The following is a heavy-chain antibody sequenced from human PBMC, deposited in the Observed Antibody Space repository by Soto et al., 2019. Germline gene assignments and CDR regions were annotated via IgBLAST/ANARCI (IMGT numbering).Heavy chain of an antibody. CDR3: ARAPPISHRAYFDY. D-gene: IGHD3-3*01. CDR1: GGSFSGYY. J-gene: IGHJ4*02. CDR2: INHSGST. Sequence: PSETLSLTCAVYGGSFSGYYWSWIRQPPGKGLEWIGEINHSGSTNYSPSLKSRVTISVDTSKNQFSLKLSSVTAADTAVYYCARAPPISHRAYFDYWGQGTLVTVSS. V-gene: IGHV4-34*01.